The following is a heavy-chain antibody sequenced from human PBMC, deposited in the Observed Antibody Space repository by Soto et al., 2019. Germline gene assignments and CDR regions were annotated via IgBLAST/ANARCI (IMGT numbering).Heavy chain of an antibody. V-gene: IGHV3-33*01. J-gene: IGHJ4*02. CDR3: ARDQEWLRYFDY. Sequence: GGSLRLSCAASGFTFSSYGMHWVRQAPGKGLEWVAVIWYDGSNKYYADSVKGRFTISRDNSKNTLYLQMNSLRAEDTAVYYCARDQEWLRYFDYWGQGTLVTVSS. CDR2: IWYDGSNK. CDR1: GFTFSSYG. D-gene: IGHD5-12*01.